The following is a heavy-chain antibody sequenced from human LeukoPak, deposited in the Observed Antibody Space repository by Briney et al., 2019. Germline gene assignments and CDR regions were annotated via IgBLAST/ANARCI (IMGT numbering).Heavy chain of an antibody. V-gene: IGHV3-30*03. CDR1: GFTFSSYS. CDR3: ARDLGYSGSYYGIDY. Sequence: GGSLRLSCVASGFTFSSYSMNWVRQAPGKGLEWVAVISYDGSNKYYADSVKGRFTISRDNSKNTLYLQMNSLRAEDTAVYYCARDLGYSGSYYGIDYWGQGTLVTVSS. J-gene: IGHJ4*02. D-gene: IGHD1-26*01. CDR2: ISYDGSNK.